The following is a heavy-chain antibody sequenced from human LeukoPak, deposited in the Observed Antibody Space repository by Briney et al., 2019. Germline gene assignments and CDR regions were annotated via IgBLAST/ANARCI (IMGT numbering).Heavy chain of an antibody. Sequence: PGGSLRLSCAASGFTFSSYAMSWVRQVPGKGLEWVSIISGSGGSTYYADSVKGRFTISRDNSKNTLYLQMNSLRAEDTAVYYCAKDGSGSYRFDYWGQGTLVTVSS. CDR1: GFTFSSYA. V-gene: IGHV3-23*01. J-gene: IGHJ4*02. D-gene: IGHD3-10*01. CDR3: AKDGSGSYRFDY. CDR2: ISGSGGST.